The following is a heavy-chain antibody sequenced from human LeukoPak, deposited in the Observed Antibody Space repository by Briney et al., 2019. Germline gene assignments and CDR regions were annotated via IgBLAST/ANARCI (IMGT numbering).Heavy chain of an antibody. CDR3: ARQGYSSGWFDY. J-gene: IGHJ4*02. Sequence: SETLSLTCTVSGGSISSYYWSWIRQPPGKGLEWIGYIYYSGSTNYNPSLKSRVTISVDTSKNQFSLKLSSVTAADTAVYYCARQGYSSGWFDYWGQGTLVTVSS. CDR1: GGSISSYY. CDR2: IYYSGST. D-gene: IGHD6-19*01. V-gene: IGHV4-59*08.